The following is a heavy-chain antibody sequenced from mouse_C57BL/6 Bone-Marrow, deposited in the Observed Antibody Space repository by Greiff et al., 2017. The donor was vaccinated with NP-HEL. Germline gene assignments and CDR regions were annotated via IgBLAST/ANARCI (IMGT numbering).Heavy chain of an antibody. J-gene: IGHJ3*01. CDR2: IDPENGDT. Sequence: VQLQQSGAELVRPGASVKLSCTASGFNIKDDYMHWVKQRPEQGLEWIGWIDPENGDTESASKFQGKATITSDTSSNTAYLQLRSLTSEDTAVYYCTSRFAYWGQGTLVTVSA. V-gene: IGHV14-4*01. CDR3: TSRFAY. CDR1: GFNIKDDY.